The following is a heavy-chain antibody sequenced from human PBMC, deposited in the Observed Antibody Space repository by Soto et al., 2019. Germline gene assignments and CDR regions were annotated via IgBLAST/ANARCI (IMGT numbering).Heavy chain of an antibody. V-gene: IGHV1-69*08. CDR1: GGTFSSYT. D-gene: IGHD2-21*01. J-gene: IGHJ4*02. CDR2: IIPILGIA. Sequence: QVQLVQSGAGVKKPGSSVKVSCKASGGTFSSYTISWVRQAPGQGLEWMGRIIPILGIANYAQKFQGRVTITADNSTSTAYMELSSLRSEDTAVYYCARDPSAGDSAGYWGQGTLVTVSS. CDR3: ARDPSAGDSAGY.